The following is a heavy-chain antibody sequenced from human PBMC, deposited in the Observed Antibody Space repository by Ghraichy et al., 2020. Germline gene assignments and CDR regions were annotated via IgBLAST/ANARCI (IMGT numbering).Heavy chain of an antibody. Sequence: SETLSLTCTVSGGSISSSSYYWGWIRQPPGKGLEWIGSIYYSGSTYYNPSLKSRVTISVDTSKNQFSLKLSSVTAADTAVYYCARGEVTEGWFDPWGQGTLVTVSS. D-gene: IGHD4-11*01. J-gene: IGHJ5*02. CDR2: IYYSGST. CDR1: GGSISSSSYY. V-gene: IGHV4-39*01. CDR3: ARGEVTEGWFDP.